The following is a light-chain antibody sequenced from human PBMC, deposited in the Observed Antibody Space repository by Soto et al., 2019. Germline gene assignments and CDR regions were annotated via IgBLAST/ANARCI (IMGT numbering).Light chain of an antibody. Sequence: EIVMTHSPATLSVSPGERATLSCRASQSVSGNLAWYQQKPGQAPRLLIYAASTRATGIPARFSGSGSGTEFTLTISSLQSEDFAVYYCQQYNNWPPITFGPGTKVDIK. CDR1: QSVSGN. CDR3: QQYNNWPPIT. V-gene: IGKV3-15*01. J-gene: IGKJ3*01. CDR2: AAS.